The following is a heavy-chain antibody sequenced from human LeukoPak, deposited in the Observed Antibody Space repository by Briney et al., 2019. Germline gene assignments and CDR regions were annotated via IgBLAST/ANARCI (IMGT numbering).Heavy chain of an antibody. Sequence: PSETLSLTCTVSGGSISSGSYYWSWIRQPPGKGLEWVANIKQDGSEKYYVDSVKGRFTISRDNAKNSLYLQMNSLRAEDTAVYYCARDRFMVPAAPFDYWGQGTLVTVSS. CDR2: IKQDGSEK. V-gene: IGHV3-7*01. J-gene: IGHJ4*02. D-gene: IGHD2-2*01. CDR3: ARDRFMVPAAPFDY. CDR1: GGSISSGSYY.